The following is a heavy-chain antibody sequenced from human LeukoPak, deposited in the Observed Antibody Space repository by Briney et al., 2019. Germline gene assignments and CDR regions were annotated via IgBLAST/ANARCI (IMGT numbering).Heavy chain of an antibody. D-gene: IGHD1-26*01. Sequence: GASVKVSCKTSGYIFTDYMHCVRQAPGQGLEWVGWINPNSGATFYAQNFQGRVTMTRDTSISTAYMELSSQRTDVTSEDSCARGADRELGVRFDYWGQGTLVTVSS. CDR1: GYIFTDY. J-gene: IGHJ4*02. CDR3: ARGADRELGVRFDY. V-gene: IGHV1-2*02. CDR2: INPNSGAT.